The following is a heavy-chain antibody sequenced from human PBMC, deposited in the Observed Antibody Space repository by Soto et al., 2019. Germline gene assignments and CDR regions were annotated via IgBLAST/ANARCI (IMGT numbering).Heavy chain of an antibody. J-gene: IGHJ5*02. V-gene: IGHV5-10-1*01. CDR1: GHSFSSFW. CDR2: IDPSDSYA. D-gene: IGHD5-18*01. Sequence: GESLKISCKVSGHSFSSFWITWVRQMPGKGLEWMGRIDPSDSYANYSPSFQGHVTFSADKSINTAYLQWSSLKASDTAMYYCGRVRVDKAEGWFDPWGQGTLVTVS. CDR3: GRVRVDKAEGWFDP.